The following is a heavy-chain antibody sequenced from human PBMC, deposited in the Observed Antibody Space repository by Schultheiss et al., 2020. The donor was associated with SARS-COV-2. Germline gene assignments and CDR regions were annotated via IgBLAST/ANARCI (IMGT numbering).Heavy chain of an antibody. D-gene: IGHD3-3*01. CDR1: GFPFSGYG. V-gene: IGHV3-33*01. Sequence: GGSLRLSCAASGFPFSGYGMHWVRQAPGRGLEWVAVIWHDGSQKYYADSVMGRFTISRDNSKNTLYLQMNSLRVEDTAIYYCARVDDYDGDYYYYGVDVWGRGTTVTVSS. J-gene: IGHJ6*02. CDR3: ARVDDYDGDYYYYGVDV. CDR2: IWHDGSQK.